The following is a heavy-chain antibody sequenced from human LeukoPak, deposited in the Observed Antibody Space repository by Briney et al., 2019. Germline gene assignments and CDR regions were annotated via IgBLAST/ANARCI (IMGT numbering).Heavy chain of an antibody. V-gene: IGHV4-59*08. J-gene: IGHJ4*02. D-gene: IGHD6-19*01. CDR1: AGSISTYY. CDR3: ARQGFTGAWSYWLDY. Sequence: SETLSLTCTVSAGSISTYYWSWIRQSPGKGLEWIGYVDYTGSTIYNPSVKSRVTISVDRSRSQFFLRLKSVTAADTAVYYCARQGFTGAWSYWLDYWGQGILVTVSS. CDR2: VDYTGST.